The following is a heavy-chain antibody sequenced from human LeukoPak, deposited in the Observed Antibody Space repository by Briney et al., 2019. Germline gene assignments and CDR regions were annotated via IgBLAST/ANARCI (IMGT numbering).Heavy chain of an antibody. Sequence: PSETLSLTCTVSGGSISSSSCYWGWIRQPPGKGLEWIGSIYYSGSTYYNPSLKSRVTISVDTSKNQFSLKLSSVTAADTAVYYCARFARAGLGFDYWGQGTLVTVSS. CDR1: GGSISSSSCY. D-gene: IGHD6-19*01. J-gene: IGHJ4*02. V-gene: IGHV4-39*01. CDR2: IYYSGST. CDR3: ARFARAGLGFDY.